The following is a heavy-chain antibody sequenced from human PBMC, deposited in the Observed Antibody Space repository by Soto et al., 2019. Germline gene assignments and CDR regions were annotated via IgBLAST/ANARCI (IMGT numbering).Heavy chain of an antibody. Sequence: QVQFVQSGAEVKKPGASVKLSCKTSGYTYTEYAIHWVRQAPGQGLEWMGRINVGNGNAKYSQRVEGRVTMTRDASASTVYMEVGSMASEDTAVYYCTSSSERGYWCQGTLVTVSS. CDR3: TSSSERGY. V-gene: IGHV1-3*01. CDR2: INVGNGNA. J-gene: IGHJ4*02. CDR1: GYTYTEYA.